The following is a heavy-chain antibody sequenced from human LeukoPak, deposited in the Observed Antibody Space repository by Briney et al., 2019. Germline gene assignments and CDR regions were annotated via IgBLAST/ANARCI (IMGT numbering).Heavy chain of an antibody. CDR3: ARLPVVGARFDPKNIGY. CDR2: IYYSGST. V-gene: IGHV4-31*03. J-gene: IGHJ4*02. D-gene: IGHD1-26*01. Sequence: SQTLSLTCTVSGGSISSGGYYWSWIRQHPGKGLEWIGYIYYSGSTYYNPSLKSRVTISVDTSKNQFSLKLSSVTAADTAVYYCARLPVVGARFDPKNIGYWGQGTLVTVSS. CDR1: GGSISSGGYY.